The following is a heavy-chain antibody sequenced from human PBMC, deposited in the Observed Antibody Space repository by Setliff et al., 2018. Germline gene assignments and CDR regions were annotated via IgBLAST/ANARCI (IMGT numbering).Heavy chain of an antibody. D-gene: IGHD3-3*01. V-gene: IGHV4-59*03. J-gene: IGHJ4*02. CDR2: AFHTGKT. Sequence: PSETLSLTCTVPGVSIRGFYWTWIRQSPKRGLEWLGYAFHTGKTDYNPSLMSRVIISIDMSRKQFSLKLSSVTAADTAMYFCARGGYNSRSGYSAYYYDYWGQGALVTVSS. CDR1: GVSIRGFY. CDR3: ARGGYNSRSGYSAYYYDY.